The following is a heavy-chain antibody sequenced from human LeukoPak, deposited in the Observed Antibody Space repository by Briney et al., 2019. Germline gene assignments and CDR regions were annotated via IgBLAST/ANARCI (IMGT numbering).Heavy chain of an antibody. CDR2: ISGSGGTT. CDR3: AKDTTVVTPRALDY. J-gene: IGHJ4*02. V-gene: IGHV3-23*01. D-gene: IGHD4-23*01. Sequence: TGGSLRLSCAASGFTFSNFAMSWVRQAPGKGLECISAISGSGGTTYYADSVKGRFTISRDNSKTTLYLQMNSLRAEDTAVYYCAKDTTVVTPRALDYWGQGSLVTVSS. CDR1: GFTFSNFA.